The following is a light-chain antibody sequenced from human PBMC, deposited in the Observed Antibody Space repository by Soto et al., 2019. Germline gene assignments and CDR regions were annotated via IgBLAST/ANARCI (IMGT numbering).Light chain of an antibody. CDR3: SSYTSTGTPV. V-gene: IGLV2-14*01. CDR2: EVT. Sequence: QSVLTQPASLSGSLGRSITMSCTGTSTDVGGYNFVSWYQQHPDKAPKLLIYEVTNRPSGVSNRFSGSKSGNTASLTISGLQAEDEADYYCSSYTSTGTPVFGTGTTVTVL. CDR1: STDVGGYNF. J-gene: IGLJ1*01.